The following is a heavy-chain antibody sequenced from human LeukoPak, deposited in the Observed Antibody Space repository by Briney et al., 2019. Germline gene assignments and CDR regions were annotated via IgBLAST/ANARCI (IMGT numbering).Heavy chain of an antibody. J-gene: IGHJ5*02. CDR1: GGTFSSYA. D-gene: IGHD1-14*01. V-gene: IGHV1-69*04. CDR3: AREGKGNRSWFDP. Sequence: SVKVSCKASGGTFSSYAISWVRQAPGQGLEWMGRIIPILGIANYAQKFQGRVTVTRDTSTSTVYMELSSLRSEDTAVYYCAREGKGNRSWFDPWGQGTLVTVSS. CDR2: IIPILGIA.